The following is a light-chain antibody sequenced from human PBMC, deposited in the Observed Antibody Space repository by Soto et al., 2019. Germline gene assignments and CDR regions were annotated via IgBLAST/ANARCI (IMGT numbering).Light chain of an antibody. CDR2: AAS. CDR3: QQSYSTPLT. V-gene: IGKV1-39*01. J-gene: IGKJ1*01. CDR1: QTSSNY. Sequence: DIQMTQSPSSLSASVGDRVTITCRASQTSSNYLTWYEQKTGKAHKRLIYAASSLHSGVPSRFSGSGSGTDFTLTISSLQPEDFATYFCQQSYSTPLTFLQGTKVQIK.